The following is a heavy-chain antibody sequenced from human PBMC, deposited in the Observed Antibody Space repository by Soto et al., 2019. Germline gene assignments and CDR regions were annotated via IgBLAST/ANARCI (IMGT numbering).Heavy chain of an antibody. CDR1: GYTFTSYY. Sequence: ASVKVSCKASGYTFTSYYMHWVRQAPGQGLEWMGIINPSGGSTSYAQKFQGRVTMTRDTSTSTVYMELSSLRSEDTAVYYRARDIDKTSSAVYYYYGMDVWGQGTTVTVYS. J-gene: IGHJ6*02. V-gene: IGHV1-46*01. D-gene: IGHD6-6*01. CDR2: INPSGGST. CDR3: ARDIDKTSSAVYYYYGMDV.